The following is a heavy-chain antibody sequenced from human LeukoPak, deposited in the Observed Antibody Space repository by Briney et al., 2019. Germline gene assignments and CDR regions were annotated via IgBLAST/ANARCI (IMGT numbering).Heavy chain of an antibody. CDR2: MSGRGDTS. D-gene: IGHD6-19*01. Sequence: PGGSLTLSCAASGFTFGTHAMTWVRQAPGKGLEWVSGMSGRGDTSYYADSVKGRFTISRDNSKNTLFLQMNSLRAEDTAVYYCAKLAGIRGWFVYYFDYWGQGTLVTVS. V-gene: IGHV3-23*01. CDR3: AKLAGIRGWFVYYFDY. CDR1: GFTFGTHA. J-gene: IGHJ4*02.